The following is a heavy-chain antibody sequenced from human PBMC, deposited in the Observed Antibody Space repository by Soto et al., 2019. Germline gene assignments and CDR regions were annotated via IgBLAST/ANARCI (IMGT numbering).Heavy chain of an antibody. CDR2: IDPVDSDG. J-gene: IGHJ5*01. V-gene: IGHV5-51*01. CDR3: ARRALDPSGHYSPYNWFDS. D-gene: IGHD3-22*01. Sequence: SGESLKISCQGSGYIFTKHWIAWVRQKPGKGLEWIGIIDPVDSDGRYSPSFEGQVTISVDKSNNTAFLRWDKLKTSDTATYFCARRALDPSGHYSPYNWFDSWGQGTQVTVSS. CDR1: GYIFTKHW.